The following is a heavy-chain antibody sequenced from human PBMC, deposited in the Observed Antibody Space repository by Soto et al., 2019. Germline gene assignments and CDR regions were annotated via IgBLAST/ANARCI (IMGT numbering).Heavy chain of an antibody. V-gene: IGHV4-30-2*01. CDR1: GGSISSGGYS. J-gene: IGHJ4*02. CDR3: ARDGGSGGGIVFDY. Sequence: NPSETLSLTCAVSGGSISSGGYSWSWIRQPPGKGLEWIGYIYHSGSTYYNPSLKSRVTISVDRSKNQFSLKLSSVTAADTAVYYCARDGGSGGGIVFDYWGQGTLVTVSS. D-gene: IGHD2-15*01. CDR2: IYHSGST.